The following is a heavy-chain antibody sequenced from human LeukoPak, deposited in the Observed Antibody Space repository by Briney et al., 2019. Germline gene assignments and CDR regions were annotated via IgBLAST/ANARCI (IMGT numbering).Heavy chain of an antibody. CDR2: IYTSGST. V-gene: IGHV4-4*07. Sequence: SETLSLTCTVSGGSISSYYWSWIRQPAGKGLEWLGRIYTSGSTNYNPSLKSRVTISVDTSKNQFSLELSSVTAADTAVYYCASESGSYSGYNWFDPWGQGTLVTVSS. CDR1: GGSISSYY. CDR3: ASESGSYSGYNWFDP. D-gene: IGHD1-26*01. J-gene: IGHJ5*02.